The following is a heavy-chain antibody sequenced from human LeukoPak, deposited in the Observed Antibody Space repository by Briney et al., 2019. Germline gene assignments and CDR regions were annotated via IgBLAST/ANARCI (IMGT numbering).Heavy chain of an antibody. CDR1: GGSISSGDYY. D-gene: IGHD2-8*01. Sequence: SETLSLTCTVSGGSISSGDYYWSWIRQPPGKGLEWIGYIYYSGGTYYNPSLKSRVTISVDTSKNQFSLKLSSVTAADTAVYYCARVPGRRYCTNGVCFNFDYWGQGTLVTVSS. J-gene: IGHJ4*02. CDR2: IYYSGGT. CDR3: ARVPGRRYCTNGVCFNFDY. V-gene: IGHV4-30-4*01.